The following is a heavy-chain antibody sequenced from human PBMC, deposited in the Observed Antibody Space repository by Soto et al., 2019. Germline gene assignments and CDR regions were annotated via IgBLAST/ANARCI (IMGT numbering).Heavy chain of an antibody. D-gene: IGHD3-10*01. CDR1: GGSFSGYY. CDR2: INHSGST. J-gene: IGHJ4*02. Sequence: QVQLQQWGAGLLKPSETLSLTCAVYGGSFSGYYWSWIRQPPGKGLEWIGEINHSGSTNYNPSLKSRVTISVDTPKNQFSLKLSSVTAADTAVYYCARGRRAMVRGVSRFDYWGQGTLVTVSS. CDR3: ARGRRAMVRGVSRFDY. V-gene: IGHV4-34*01.